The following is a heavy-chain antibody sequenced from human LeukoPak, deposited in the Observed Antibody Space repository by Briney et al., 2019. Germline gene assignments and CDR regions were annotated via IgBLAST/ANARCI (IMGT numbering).Heavy chain of an antibody. V-gene: IGHV3-11*03. D-gene: IGHD5-12*01. CDR1: GFTFSDSY. CDR2: STSSYT. Sequence: PGGSLRLSCAASGFTFSDSYMSRIRQAPGKGLEWVSYSTSSYTNYAESVKGRFTISRDNAKNSLYLQMNSLRAEDTAVYYCARGIYYFDSWGQGTLVTVSS. CDR3: ARGIYYFDS. J-gene: IGHJ4*02.